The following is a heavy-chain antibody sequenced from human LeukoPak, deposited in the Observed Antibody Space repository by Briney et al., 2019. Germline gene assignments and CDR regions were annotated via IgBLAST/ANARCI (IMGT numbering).Heavy chain of an antibody. CDR3: ARDILTGYYIYYGMDV. J-gene: IGHJ6*02. V-gene: IGHV3-33*01. Sequence: GRSLRLSRAASGFTFSSYGMHWVRQAPGKGLEWGAVIWYDGSNKYYADSVKGRFTISRDNSKNTLYLQMNSLRDEDTAVYYCARDILTGYYIYYGMDVWGQGTTVTVSS. CDR1: GFTFSSYG. CDR2: IWYDGSNK. D-gene: IGHD3-9*01.